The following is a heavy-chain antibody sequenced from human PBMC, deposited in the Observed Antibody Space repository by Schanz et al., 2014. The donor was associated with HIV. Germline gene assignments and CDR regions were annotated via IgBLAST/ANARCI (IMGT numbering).Heavy chain of an antibody. CDR2: ISYDGVNK. V-gene: IGHV3-30*18. D-gene: IGHD3-22*01. CDR3: AKPEYDSRGNSQSHFDY. CDR1: GFTFDNSG. Sequence: QVQLVESGGGVVQPGRSLRLSCVASGFTFDNSGSHWVRQAPGKGLEGVALISYDGVNKHFADSVKGRFTISRDNSKNTLYLQMTTLRIDDTAVYYCAKPEYDSRGNSQSHFDYWGQGTLVTVSS. J-gene: IGHJ4*02.